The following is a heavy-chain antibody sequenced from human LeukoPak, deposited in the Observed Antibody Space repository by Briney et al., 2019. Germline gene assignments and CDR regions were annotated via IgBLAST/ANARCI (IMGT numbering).Heavy chain of an antibody. V-gene: IGHV4-39*01. CDR3: ARGRRVTYSSSWSDY. CDR2: IYYSGST. CDR1: GGSISSSSYY. D-gene: IGHD6-13*01. J-gene: IGHJ4*02. Sequence: SETLSLTCTVSGGSISSSSYYWGWIRQPPGKGLEWIGSIYYSGSTYYNPSLKSRVTISVDTSKNQFSLKLSSVTAADTAVYYCARGRRVTYSSSWSDYWGQGTLVTVSS.